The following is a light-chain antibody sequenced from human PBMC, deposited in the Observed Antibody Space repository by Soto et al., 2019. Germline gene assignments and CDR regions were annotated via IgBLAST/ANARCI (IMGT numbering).Light chain of an antibody. CDR1: SSDVGGYNY. CDR3: SSDTSISTLV. CDR2: EVS. J-gene: IGLJ2*01. V-gene: IGLV2-14*01. Sequence: QSVLTQPASVSGSPGQSITISCTGTSSDVGGYNYVSWYQQHPGKATKLMIYEVSNRPSGVSNRFSGSKSGNTASLTISGLQAEDEADYYCSSDTSISTLVFGGGTKLTVL.